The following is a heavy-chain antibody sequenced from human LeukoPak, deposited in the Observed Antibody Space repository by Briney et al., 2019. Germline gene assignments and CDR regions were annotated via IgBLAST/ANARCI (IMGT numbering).Heavy chain of an antibody. CDR3: ARDAIAARRGNWFDP. CDR2: ISSSGSTI. D-gene: IGHD6-6*01. CDR1: GFTFSDYY. V-gene: IGHV3-11*01. J-gene: IGHJ5*02. Sequence: GGSLRLSCAASGFTFSDYYMSWIPQAPGKGLEWVSYISSSGSTIYYADSVKGRFTISRDNAKNSLYLQMNSLRAEDTAVYYCARDAIAARRGNWFDPWGQGTLVTVSS.